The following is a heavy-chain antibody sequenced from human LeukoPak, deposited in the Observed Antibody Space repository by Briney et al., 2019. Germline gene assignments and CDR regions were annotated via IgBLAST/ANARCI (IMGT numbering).Heavy chain of an antibody. J-gene: IGHJ5*02. V-gene: IGHV4-39*07. Sequence: SETLSLTCTVSGGSISSSSYYWSWIRQPPGKGLEWIGEINHSGSTNYSPSLKSRVTISVDTSKNQFSLKLSSVTAADTAVYYCARGSMVRGVPLPRRPNWFDPWGQGTLVTVSS. CDR3: ARGSMVRGVPLPRRPNWFDP. CDR1: GGSISSSSYY. D-gene: IGHD3-10*01. CDR2: INHSGST.